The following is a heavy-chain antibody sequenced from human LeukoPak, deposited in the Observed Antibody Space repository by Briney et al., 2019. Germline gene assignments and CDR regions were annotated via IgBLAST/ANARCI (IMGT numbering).Heavy chain of an antibody. CDR2: IYSGGST. J-gene: IGHJ4*02. Sequence: GGSLRLSCAASGFTVSSNYMSWVRQAPGKGLEWVSVIYSGGSTYYADSVKGRFTISRDNSKNTLYPQMDSLRAEDTAVYFCARTLLTTRPFDYWGQGALVTVSS. D-gene: IGHD6-6*01. CDR1: GFTVSSNY. CDR3: ARTLLTTRPFDY. V-gene: IGHV3-53*01.